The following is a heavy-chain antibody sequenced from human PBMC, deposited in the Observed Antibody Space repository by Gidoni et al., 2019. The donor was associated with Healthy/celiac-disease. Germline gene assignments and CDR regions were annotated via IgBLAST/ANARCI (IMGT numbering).Heavy chain of an antibody. J-gene: IGHJ3*02. Sequence: QVQLQESGPGLVKPSQTLSLPCPVAGGSISSGDYYWSWIRQPPGHGLEWIGYIYYSGCTYSNPSLKSRVTISVDTSKNQFSLKLSSVTAADTALYYCARGSPVDTDAFDILGQGTMVTVSS. CDR1: GGSISSGDYY. CDR3: ARGSPVDTDAFDI. V-gene: IGHV4-30-4*01. CDR2: IYYSGCT. D-gene: IGHD5-18*01.